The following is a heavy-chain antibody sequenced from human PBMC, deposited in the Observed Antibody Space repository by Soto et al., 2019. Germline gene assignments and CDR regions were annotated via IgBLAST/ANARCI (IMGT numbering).Heavy chain of an antibody. V-gene: IGHV5-51*01. D-gene: IGHD4-4*01. CDR1: GYTFTTYW. CDR3: ARLALQAAHLHFDS. CDR2: IYPADSDT. J-gene: IGHJ4*01. Sequence: PGESLKISCEGSGYTFTTYWIGWVRQMPGKGVEWMGIIYPADSDTRYSPSFQGQVTISVDKSISTAYLQWSSLKASDTAMYYCARLALQAAHLHFDSWGQGTLVTVSS.